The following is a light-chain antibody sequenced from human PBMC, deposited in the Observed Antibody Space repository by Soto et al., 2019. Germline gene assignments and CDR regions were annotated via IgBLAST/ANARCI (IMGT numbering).Light chain of an antibody. Sequence: IQITLWPSTLSASEGDRVSITCRASQSISSWLAWYQQKPGKASKLLIYDAPSLESGVPSRFRRSGSGTEFTLTISSLQPDDFATYYCQQYISPSFGQGTKVDIK. CDR1: QSISSW. CDR3: QQYISPS. V-gene: IGKV1-5*01. J-gene: IGKJ1*01. CDR2: DAP.